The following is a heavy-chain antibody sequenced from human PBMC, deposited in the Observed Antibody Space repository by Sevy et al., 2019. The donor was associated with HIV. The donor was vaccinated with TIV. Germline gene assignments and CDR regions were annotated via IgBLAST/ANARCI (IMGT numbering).Heavy chain of an antibody. J-gene: IGHJ4*02. CDR1: GFTPSTYG. Sequence: GGSLRLSCAASGFTPSTYGMHWVRQAPGKGLEWVAVISNDGGNQYYADSVKGRFTISRDNSKNTVYLQMNSLRAEDTAVYYCAKDVSDGYNYFLDFWGQGALVTVSS. D-gene: IGHD5-12*01. CDR2: ISNDGGNQ. V-gene: IGHV3-30*18. CDR3: AKDVSDGYNYFLDF.